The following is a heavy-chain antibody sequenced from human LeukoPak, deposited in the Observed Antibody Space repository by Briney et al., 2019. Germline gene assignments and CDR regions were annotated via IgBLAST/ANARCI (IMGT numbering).Heavy chain of an antibody. V-gene: IGHV4-34*01. J-gene: IGHJ4*02. Sequence: SETLSLTCAVYGGSFSGYYWSWIRQPPGKGLEWIGEINHSGSTNYNPSLKSRVTISVDTSKNQFSLKMTSVSAEDTAVYYCASSFLGRGYEQFDYWGQGTQVTVSS. CDR3: ASSFLGRGYEQFDY. D-gene: IGHD5-12*01. CDR1: GGSFSGYY. CDR2: INHSGST.